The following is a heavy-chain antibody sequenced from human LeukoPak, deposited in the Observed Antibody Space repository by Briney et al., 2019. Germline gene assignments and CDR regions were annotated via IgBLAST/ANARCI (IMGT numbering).Heavy chain of an antibody. Sequence: ASVKVSCKASGYTFTSYGISWVRQAPGQGLEWMGWISAYNGNTNYAQKLQGRVTMTTDTSRSAASMEMGSLRSDDTAVYYCARRRGGWWALPYFDYWGQGTLVTVSS. D-gene: IGHD1-26*01. CDR2: ISAYNGNT. V-gene: IGHV1-18*01. CDR3: ARRRGGWWALPYFDY. J-gene: IGHJ4*02. CDR1: GYTFTSYG.